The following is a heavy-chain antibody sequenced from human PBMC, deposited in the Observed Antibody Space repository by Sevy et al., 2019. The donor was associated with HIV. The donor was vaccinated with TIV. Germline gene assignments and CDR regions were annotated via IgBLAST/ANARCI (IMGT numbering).Heavy chain of an antibody. CDR1: GGTFSSYA. CDR3: AIPPPGSYYYYGMDV. CDR2: IIPIFGTA. Sequence: ASVKVSCKASGGTFSSYAISWVRQAPGQGLEWMGGIIPIFGTANYAQKFQGRVTITADESTSTAYMELSSLRSEDTAVYYCAIPPPGSYYYYGMDVWGQGTTVTVSS. D-gene: IGHD1-26*01. J-gene: IGHJ6*02. V-gene: IGHV1-69*13.